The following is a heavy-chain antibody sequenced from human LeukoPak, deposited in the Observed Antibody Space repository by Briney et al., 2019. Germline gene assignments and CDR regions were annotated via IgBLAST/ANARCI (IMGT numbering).Heavy chain of an antibody. CDR1: GFTFSSHA. CDR2: ISISGDTT. D-gene: IGHD7-27*01. Sequence: PGGSLRLSCVASGFTFSSHAMTWVRQAPGKGLEWVSAISISGDTTYYADAVKGRFTISRDNSKNTLFLQMNSLRAEDTAVYYCAKDGGLWVSAHWGDSWGRGTLVTVSS. J-gene: IGHJ4*02. CDR3: AKDGGLWVSAHWGDS. V-gene: IGHV3-23*01.